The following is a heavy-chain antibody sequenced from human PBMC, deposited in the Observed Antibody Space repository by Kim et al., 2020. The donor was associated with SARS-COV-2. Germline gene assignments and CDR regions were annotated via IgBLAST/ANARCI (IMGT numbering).Heavy chain of an antibody. Sequence: SYADSVKGRFTISRDNAKNSLYLQMNSLRAEDTAVYYCAREDSSGYYFDYWGQGTLVTVSS. J-gene: IGHJ4*02. CDR3: AREDSSGYYFDY. V-gene: IGHV3-48*03. D-gene: IGHD3-22*01.